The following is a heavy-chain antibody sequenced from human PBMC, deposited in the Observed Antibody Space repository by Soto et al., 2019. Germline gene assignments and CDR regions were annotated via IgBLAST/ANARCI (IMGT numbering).Heavy chain of an antibody. D-gene: IGHD3-10*01. CDR2: INHSGST. V-gene: IGHV4-34*01. CDR3: ARASVWWFGEPLFRNRYNWFDP. J-gene: IGHJ5*02. CDR1: GGSFSGYY. Sequence: SETLSLTCAVYGGSFSGYYWSWIRQPPGKGLEWIGEINHSGSTNYNPSLKSRVTISVDTSKNQFSLKLSSVTAADTAVYYCARASVWWFGEPLFRNRYNWFDPWGQGTLVTVSS.